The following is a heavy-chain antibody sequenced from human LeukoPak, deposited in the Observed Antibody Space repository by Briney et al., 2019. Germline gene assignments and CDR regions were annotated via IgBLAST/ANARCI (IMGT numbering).Heavy chain of an antibody. D-gene: IGHD3-10*01. J-gene: IGHJ3*01. CDR2: VSHSETT. Sequence: SETLSLTCDVSGASISATNWWTWVRLPPGKGLEWIGEVSHSETTNYSPSLRGRVRLSVDRATNQFSLRLTSVTAADTAVYYCAKESGRGTFDLWGQGTMVTVSS. V-gene: IGHV4-4*02. CDR1: GASISATNW. CDR3: AKESGRGTFDL.